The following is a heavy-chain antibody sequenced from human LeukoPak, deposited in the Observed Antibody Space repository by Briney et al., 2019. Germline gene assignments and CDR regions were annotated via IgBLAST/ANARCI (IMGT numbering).Heavy chain of an antibody. V-gene: IGHV1-69*05. CDR2: IIPIFGTA. Sequence: SVKVSCXASGGTFSSYAISWVRRAPGQGLEWMGRIIPIFGTANYAQKFQGRVTITTDESTSTAYMELSSLRSEDTAVYYCARSIYGSRDYYYMDVWGKGTTVTVSS. CDR3: ARSIYGSRDYYYMDV. D-gene: IGHD3-10*01. CDR1: GGTFSSYA. J-gene: IGHJ6*03.